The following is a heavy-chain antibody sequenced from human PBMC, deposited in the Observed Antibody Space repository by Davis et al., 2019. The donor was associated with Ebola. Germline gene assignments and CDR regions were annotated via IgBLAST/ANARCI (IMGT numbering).Heavy chain of an antibody. CDR2: ISGSGGST. D-gene: IGHD2-2*01. V-gene: IGHV3-23*01. J-gene: IGHJ4*02. Sequence: PGGSLRLSCAASGFTFSSYAMSWVRQAPGKGLEWVSAISGSGGSTYYADSVKGRFTISRDNSKNTLYLQMNGLRAEDTAVYYCAKDRASSTNFDYWGQGTLVTVSS. CDR1: GFTFSSYA. CDR3: AKDRASSTNFDY.